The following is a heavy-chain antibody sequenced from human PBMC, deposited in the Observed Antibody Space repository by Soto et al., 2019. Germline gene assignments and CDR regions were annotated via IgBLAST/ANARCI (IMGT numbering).Heavy chain of an antibody. Sequence: GGSLRLSCAASGFTFSSYAMSWVRQAPGKGLEWVSAIRGSGGSKYYADSVKGRFTISRDNSKNTLYLQMNSLRAEDTAVYYCAKAMVRGVTRGDYFDYWGQGTLVTVSS. CDR1: GFTFSSYA. D-gene: IGHD3-10*01. CDR2: IRGSGGSK. J-gene: IGHJ4*02. V-gene: IGHV3-23*01. CDR3: AKAMVRGVTRGDYFDY.